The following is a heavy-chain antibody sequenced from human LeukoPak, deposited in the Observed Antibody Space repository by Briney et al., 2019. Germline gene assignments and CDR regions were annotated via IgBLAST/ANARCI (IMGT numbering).Heavy chain of an antibody. CDR3: ARDRLPPPGVHCFDP. V-gene: IGHV3-23*01. Sequence: GGSLRLSCAPSGFTFRSYTMTCVRQAPGKGLEWGSAISGRGGSTYYADSVKGRFTISRDNSKNTHFLQMNSLRPDDTAVYYCARDRLPPPGVHCFDPWGQGTLVTVSS. J-gene: IGHJ5*02. D-gene: IGHD5-12*01. CDR1: GFTFRSYT. CDR2: ISGRGGST.